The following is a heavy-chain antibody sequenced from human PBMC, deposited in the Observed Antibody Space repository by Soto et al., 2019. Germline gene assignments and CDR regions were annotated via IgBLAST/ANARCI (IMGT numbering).Heavy chain of an antibody. CDR1: GYSFTSYW. D-gene: IGHD2-15*01. J-gene: IGHJ3*02. V-gene: IGHV5-51*01. Sequence: GESLKIPCKGSGYSFTSYWIGWVRQMPGKGLEWMGIIYPGDSDTRYSPSFQGQVTISADKSISTAYLQWSSLKASDTAMYYCARHRCRSGGSCYFDAFDIWGQGTMVTVSS. CDR3: ARHRCRSGGSCYFDAFDI. CDR2: IYPGDSDT.